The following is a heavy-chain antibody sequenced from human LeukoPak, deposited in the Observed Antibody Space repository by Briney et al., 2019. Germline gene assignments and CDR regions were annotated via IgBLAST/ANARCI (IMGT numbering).Heavy chain of an antibody. V-gene: IGHV3-21*01. Sequence: GGSLRLSCAASGFAFGSFAMNWVRQAPWKGLEWVSCITSSSDYIEYADSVKGRFTISRDNTKNSLYLEMNSLKAKDTAVYYCARDAPNWGDAFDIWGQGTMVTVS. J-gene: IGHJ3*02. CDR1: GFAFGSFA. CDR3: ARDAPNWGDAFDI. D-gene: IGHD7-27*01. CDR2: ITSSSDYI.